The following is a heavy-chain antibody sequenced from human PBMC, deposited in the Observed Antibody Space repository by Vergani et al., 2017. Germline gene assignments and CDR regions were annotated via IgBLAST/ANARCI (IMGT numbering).Heavy chain of an antibody. CDR3: TTENGNYDSSGYYSLGTY. V-gene: IGHV3-15*01. J-gene: IGHJ4*02. CDR2: IKSKTDGGTT. Sequence: VQLVESGGGVVQPGRSLRLSCAASGFTFSNAWMSWVRQAPGKGLEWVGRIKSKTDGGTTDYAAPVKGRFTISRDDSKNTLYLQMNSLKTDDTAVYYCTTENGNYDSSGYYSLGTYWGQGTLVTVSS. D-gene: IGHD3-22*01. CDR1: GFTFSNAW.